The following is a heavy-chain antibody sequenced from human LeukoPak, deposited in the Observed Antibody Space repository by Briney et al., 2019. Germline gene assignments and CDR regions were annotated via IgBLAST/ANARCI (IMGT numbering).Heavy chain of an antibody. D-gene: IGHD3-10*01. CDR2: IYYSGST. Sequence: SQTLSLTCTVSGGSISSGDYYWSWIRQPPWKGLEWIGYIYYSGSTYYNPSLKSRVTISVDTSKNQFSLKLSSVTAADTAVYYCARQRIYGSGRDYWGQGTLVTVSS. CDR3: ARQRIYGSGRDY. V-gene: IGHV4-30-4*08. J-gene: IGHJ4*02. CDR1: GGSISSGDYY.